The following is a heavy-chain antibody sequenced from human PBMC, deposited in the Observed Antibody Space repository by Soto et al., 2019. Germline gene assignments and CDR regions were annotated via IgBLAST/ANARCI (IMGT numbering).Heavy chain of an antibody. CDR3: ARDSQYSYGYTAFDI. V-gene: IGHV3-7*01. CDR1: GFTFSSYW. J-gene: IGHJ3*02. Sequence: GESLKISCAASGFTFSSYWMSWVRQAPGKGLEWVANIKQDGSEKYYVDSVKGRFTISRDNAKNSLYLQMNSLRAEDTAVYYCARDSQYSYGYTAFDIWGQGTMVTVSS. CDR2: IKQDGSEK. D-gene: IGHD5-18*01.